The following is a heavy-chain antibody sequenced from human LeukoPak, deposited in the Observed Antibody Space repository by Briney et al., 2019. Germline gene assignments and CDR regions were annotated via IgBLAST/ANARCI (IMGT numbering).Heavy chain of an antibody. CDR3: ARDTPRAYYYDSSGSREDY. CDR2: INSDGSSA. D-gene: IGHD3-22*01. CDR1: GFTLSSYW. V-gene: IGHV3-74*01. Sequence: PGGSLRLSCAASGFTLSSYWMHWVRQAPGKGLVWVSRINSDGSSASYADSVKGRFTISRDNAKNTLYLQMNSLRAEDTAVYYCARDTPRAYYYDSSGSREDYWGQGTLVTVSS. J-gene: IGHJ4*02.